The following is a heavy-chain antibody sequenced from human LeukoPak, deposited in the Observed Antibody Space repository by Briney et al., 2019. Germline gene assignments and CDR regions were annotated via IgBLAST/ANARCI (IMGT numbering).Heavy chain of an antibody. CDR2: ISTKTDGGTT. Sequence: PGGSLRLSCAASGFTFSGTAMHWVRQASGKGLEWVGRISTKTDGGTTDYAAPVKGRFTISRDDSKNTLYLQMNSLKTEDTAVYYCIKSSGDWHWGQGTLVTVSS. CDR1: GFTFSGTA. D-gene: IGHD2-21*02. V-gene: IGHV3-15*01. CDR3: IKSSGDWH. J-gene: IGHJ4*02.